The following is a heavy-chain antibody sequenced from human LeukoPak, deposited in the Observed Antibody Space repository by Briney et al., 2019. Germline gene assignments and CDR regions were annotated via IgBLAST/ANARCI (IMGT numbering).Heavy chain of an antibody. D-gene: IGHD3-10*01. J-gene: IGHJ3*02. CDR2: IIPIFGTA. CDR3: ARNLWFGESSDAFDM. CDR1: GGTFSSYA. Sequence: EASVKVSCKASGGTFSSYAISWVRQAPGQGLEWRGGIIPIFGTANYAQKFQGRVTITADESTSTAYMELSSLRSEDTAAYYCARNLWFGESSDAFDMWGQGTMVTVSS. V-gene: IGHV1-69*13.